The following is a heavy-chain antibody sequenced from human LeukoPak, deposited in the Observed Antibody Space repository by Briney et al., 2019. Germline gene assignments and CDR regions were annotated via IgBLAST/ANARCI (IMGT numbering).Heavy chain of an antibody. CDR3: ARGYPPVLWFGELLSEGPFDY. J-gene: IGHJ4*02. CDR1: GGSFSGYY. CDR2: INHSGST. V-gene: IGHV4-34*01. D-gene: IGHD3-10*01. Sequence: SETLSLTCAVYGGSFSGYYWSWIRQPPGKGLEWIGEINHSGSTNYNPSLKSRVTISVDTSKNQFSLKLSSVTAADTAVYYCARGYPPVLWFGELLSEGPFDYWGQGTLVTVSS.